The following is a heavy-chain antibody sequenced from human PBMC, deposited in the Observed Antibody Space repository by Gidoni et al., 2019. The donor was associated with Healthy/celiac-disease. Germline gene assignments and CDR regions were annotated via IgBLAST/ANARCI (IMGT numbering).Heavy chain of an antibody. J-gene: IGHJ4*02. CDR2: IYYSGST. V-gene: IGHV4-39*01. D-gene: IGHD6-13*01. Sequence: LQLQESGPGLVTPSETLSLTCTVSGGSISSSSYYWGWIRPPPGKGLEWIGSIYYSGSTYYNPSLKSRVTISVDTSKNQFSLKLSSVTAADTAVYYCARFTRDSSSWYYFDYWGQGTLVTVSS. CDR1: GGSISSSSYY. CDR3: ARFTRDSSSWYYFDY.